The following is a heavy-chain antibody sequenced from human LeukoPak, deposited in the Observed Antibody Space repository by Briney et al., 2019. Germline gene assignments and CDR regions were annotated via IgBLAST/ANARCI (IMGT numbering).Heavy chain of an antibody. CDR3: AKDSRTCCWYFDL. CDR2: ISRNGGST. Sequence: GGSLRLSCTASDFTFSSYDMTWVRQTPGRGLEWVSSISRNGGSTYADSVKGRFTISRDNSKNTLYLQMNSLRGEDAAVYYCAKDSRTCCWYFDLWGRGTLVTVSS. CDR1: DFTFSSYD. D-gene: IGHD2-15*01. J-gene: IGHJ2*01. V-gene: IGHV3-23*01.